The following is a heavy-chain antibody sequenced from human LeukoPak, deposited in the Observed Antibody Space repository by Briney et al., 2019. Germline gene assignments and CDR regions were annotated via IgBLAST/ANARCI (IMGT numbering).Heavy chain of an antibody. J-gene: IGHJ4*02. CDR3: TTGTPPDC. CDR1: GFTFSDNW. D-gene: IGHD3/OR15-3a*01. V-gene: IGHV3-30-3*01. CDR2: ISYDGSNK. Sequence: GGSLRLSCAASGFTFSDNWMTWVRQAPGKGLEWVAVISYDGSNKYYADSVKGRFTISRDNARDSLYLQVNGLRDEDMAVYYCTTGTPPDCWGQGTLVTVSS.